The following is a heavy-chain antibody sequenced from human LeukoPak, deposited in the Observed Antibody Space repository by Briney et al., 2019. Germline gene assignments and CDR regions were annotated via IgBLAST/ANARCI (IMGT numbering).Heavy chain of an antibody. CDR1: GFTFSSYS. V-gene: IGHV3-21*01. CDR3: ARVDDLPGWHYDSSGYQDY. D-gene: IGHD3-22*01. Sequence: PGGSLRLSCAASGFTFSSYSMNWVRQAPGKGLEWVSSISSSSSYIYYADSVKGRFTISRDNAKNSLYLQMNSLRAEDTAVYYCARVDDLPGWHYDSSGYQDYWGQGTLVTVSS. J-gene: IGHJ4*02. CDR2: ISSSSSYI.